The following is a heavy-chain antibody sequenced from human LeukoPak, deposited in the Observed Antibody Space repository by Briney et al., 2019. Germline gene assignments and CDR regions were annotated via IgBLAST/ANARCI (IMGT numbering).Heavy chain of an antibody. J-gene: IGHJ4*02. CDR1: GFTFSSYG. D-gene: IGHD2-21*01. CDR2: IRYDGSNK. CDR3: ARDQSMDY. V-gene: IGHV3-30*02. Sequence: GGSLRLSCAASGFTFSSYGMHWVRQAPGKGLEWVAFIRYDGSNKYYADSVKGRFTISRDNSKNTVYLQMNSLRIEDTAVYYCARDQSMDYWGQGTLVTVSS.